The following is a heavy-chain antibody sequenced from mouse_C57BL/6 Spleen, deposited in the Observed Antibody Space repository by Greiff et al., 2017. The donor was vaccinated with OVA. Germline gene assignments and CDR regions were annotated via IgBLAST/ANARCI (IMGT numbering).Heavy chain of an antibody. CDR2: INPNYGTN. J-gene: IGHJ2*01. CDR3: ARSGEAGGRGCGY. V-gene: IGHV1-39*01. Sequence: EVQLQQSGPELVKPGASVKISCKASGYSFTDYNMNWVKQSHGKSLEWIGVINPNYGTNSSNQKFKGKATLTLDQSSSTAYMQLNSLTSVDTAVYYCARSGEAGGRGCGYWGQGTTLTVSS. CDR1: GYSFTDYN. D-gene: IGHD1-3*01.